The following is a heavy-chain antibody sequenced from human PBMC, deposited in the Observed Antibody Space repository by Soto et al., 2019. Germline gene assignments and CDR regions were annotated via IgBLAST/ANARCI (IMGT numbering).Heavy chain of an antibody. V-gene: IGHV4-61*01. D-gene: IGHD3-22*01. Sequence: SETLSLTCTVSGGSVSSGSYYWSWIRQPPGKGLEWIGYIYYSGSTNYNPSLKSRATISVDTSKNQFSLKLSSVTAADTAVYYCARGASSGYYQFDYWGQGTLVTVSS. CDR2: IYYSGST. J-gene: IGHJ4*02. CDR1: GGSVSSGSYY. CDR3: ARGASSGYYQFDY.